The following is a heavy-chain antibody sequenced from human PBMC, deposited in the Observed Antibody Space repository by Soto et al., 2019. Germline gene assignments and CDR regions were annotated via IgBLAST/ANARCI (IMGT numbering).Heavy chain of an antibody. CDR1: GFTFSNAW. D-gene: IGHD6-13*01. CDR2: IKSKTDGGTT. V-gene: IGHV3-15*01. CDR3: TTKVRIAAAGIYWFDP. J-gene: IGHJ5*02. Sequence: PGGSLRLSCAASGFTFSNAWMSWVRQAPGKGLEWVGRIKSKTDGGTTDYAAPVKGRFTISRDDSKNTLYLQMNSLKTEDTAVYYCTTKVRIAAAGIYWFDPWGQGTLVTVSS.